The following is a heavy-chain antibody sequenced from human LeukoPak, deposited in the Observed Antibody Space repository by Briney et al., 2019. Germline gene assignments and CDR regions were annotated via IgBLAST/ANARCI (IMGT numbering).Heavy chain of an antibody. D-gene: IGHD3-22*01. Sequence: SETLSLTCTVSGYSISSGYYWGWIRQPPGKGLEWIGSIYHSGSTYYNPSLKSRVTISVDTSKNQFSLKLSSVTAADTAVYYCTRHSAWGDDSSGYDYRIFDYWGQGTLVTVSS. J-gene: IGHJ4*02. CDR3: TRHSAWGDDSSGYDYRIFDY. CDR1: GYSISSGYY. V-gene: IGHV4-38-2*02. CDR2: IYHSGST.